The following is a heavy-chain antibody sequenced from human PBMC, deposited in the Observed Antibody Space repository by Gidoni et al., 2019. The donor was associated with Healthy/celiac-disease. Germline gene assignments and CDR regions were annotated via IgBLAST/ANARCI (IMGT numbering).Heavy chain of an antibody. J-gene: IGHJ4*02. CDR1: GFPFSSSA. CDR2: ISGSGGST. CDR3: AKSGYYDSSGYLTIDY. Sequence: EVQLLESGGGLVQPGGSLRLSCAASGFPFSSSAMRWVRQAPGKGLEWVSAISGSGGSTYYADSVKGRFTISRDNSKNTLYLQMNSLRAEDTAVYYCAKSGYYDSSGYLTIDYWGQGTLVTVSS. D-gene: IGHD3-22*01. V-gene: IGHV3-23*01.